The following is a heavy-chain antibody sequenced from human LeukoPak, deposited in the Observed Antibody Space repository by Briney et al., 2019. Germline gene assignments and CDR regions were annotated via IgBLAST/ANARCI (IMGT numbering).Heavy chain of an antibody. CDR3: ARVTSGYSSSWYVDY. V-gene: IGHV4-59*01. J-gene: IGHJ4*02. CDR1: GGSISSYY. CDR2: IYYSGSS. Sequence: PSETLSLTCTVSGGSISSYYWSWIRQPPGKGLEWIGYIYYSGSSNYNPSLKSRVTISVDTSKNQLSLKLSSVTAADTAVYYCARVTSGYSSSWYVDYWGQGTLVTVSS. D-gene: IGHD6-13*01.